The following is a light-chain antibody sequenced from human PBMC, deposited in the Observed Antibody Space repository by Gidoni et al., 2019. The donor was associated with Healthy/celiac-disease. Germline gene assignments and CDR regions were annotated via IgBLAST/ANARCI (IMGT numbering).Light chain of an antibody. J-gene: IGKJ3*01. V-gene: IGKV1-33*01. CDR1: QDISNY. CDR3: QQYDNLPSIT. Sequence: DIQMTQSPSSLSASVGDRVTITCQASQDISNYLNWYQQKPGKAPKLLIYDASNLETGVPSRCSGSGSGTDFTFTISSLQPEDIATYYCQQYDNLPSITFGPGTKVDIK. CDR2: DAS.